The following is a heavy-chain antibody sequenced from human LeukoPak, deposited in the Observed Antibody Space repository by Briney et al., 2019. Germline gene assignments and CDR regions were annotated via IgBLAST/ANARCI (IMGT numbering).Heavy chain of an antibody. D-gene: IGHD5-24*01. CDR3: TRVGYIDEGIDY. Sequence: PGGSLRLSCVASGFPFSSYWMTWVRQGPGEGLGGVANIKQDGSKKSYVDSVKGRFTISRDNAKNSLYLQMNSLRAEDTAIYYCTRVGYIDEGIDYWGQGTLVTVSS. CDR1: GFPFSSYW. V-gene: IGHV3-7*04. J-gene: IGHJ4*02. CDR2: IKQDGSKK.